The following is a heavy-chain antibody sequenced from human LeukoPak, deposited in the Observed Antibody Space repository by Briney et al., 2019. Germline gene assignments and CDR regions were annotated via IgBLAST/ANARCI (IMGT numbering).Heavy chain of an antibody. CDR2: INPSGGST. CDR1: GYTFTSYY. V-gene: IGHV1-46*01. J-gene: IGHJ4*02. Sequence: GASVEVSCKASGYTFTSYYMHWVRQAPGQGLEWMGIINPSGGSTSYAQKFQGRVTMTRDTSTSTVYMELSSLRSEDTAVYYCARDDCSGGSCHGFDYWGQGTLVTVSS. D-gene: IGHD2-15*01. CDR3: ARDDCSGGSCHGFDY.